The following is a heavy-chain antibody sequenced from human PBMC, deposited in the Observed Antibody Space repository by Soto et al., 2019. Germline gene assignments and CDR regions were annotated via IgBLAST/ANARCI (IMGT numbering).Heavy chain of an antibody. J-gene: IGHJ4*02. V-gene: IGHV4-4*07. CDR1: GDSMTKYY. CDR3: ARTVGAAYYFDF. D-gene: IGHD1-26*01. CDR2: VYTSGIT. Sequence: SETLSLTGTVSGDSMTKYYCSWIRQPAGKGLEWIGRVYTSGITNYNPSLKSRVTMSIDTSNNHFSLTLKSVTAADTAVYYCARTVGAAYYFDFWGQGALVTVSS.